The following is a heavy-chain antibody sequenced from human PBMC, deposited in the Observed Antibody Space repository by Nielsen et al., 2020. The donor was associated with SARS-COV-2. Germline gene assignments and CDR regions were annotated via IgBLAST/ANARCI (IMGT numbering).Heavy chain of an antibody. Sequence: SETLSLTCAVSGGSNSSSNWWTWVRQAPGQGLEWIAEIYHTGATNYHPSLKSRITISTDKSKNHFSLNLNSVTAADTAVYYCARRAGTNWFDPWGQGTLVTVSS. CDR2: IYHTGAT. J-gene: IGHJ5*02. V-gene: IGHV4-4*02. CDR3: ARRAGTNWFDP. D-gene: IGHD6-19*01. CDR1: GGSNSSSNW.